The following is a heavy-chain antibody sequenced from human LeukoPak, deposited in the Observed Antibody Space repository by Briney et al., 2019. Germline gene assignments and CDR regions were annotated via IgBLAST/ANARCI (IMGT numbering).Heavy chain of an antibody. CDR1: GFTFSSYY. Sequence: GGSLRLSCAASGFTFSSYYMGWVRQAPGKGLEWVPNIKQDGSESYYGDSMKGRFIISRDNAKNSLYLQMNGLRAEDTGVYYCARSQHLAQDVFDIWGQGTMLTVSS. D-gene: IGHD6-13*01. V-gene: IGHV3-7*01. CDR2: IKQDGSES. CDR3: ARSQHLAQDVFDI. J-gene: IGHJ3*02.